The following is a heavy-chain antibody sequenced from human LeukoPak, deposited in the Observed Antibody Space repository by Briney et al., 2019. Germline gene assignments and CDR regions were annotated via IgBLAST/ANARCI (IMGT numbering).Heavy chain of an antibody. Sequence: GRSLRLSCAASGFTFSGSAMHWVRQVSGKGLEWVGRIRNKANNYATAYAASVKGRFTIFRDDSKNTAYLQMNGLKTEDTAVYYCAQYGAYADYYYGLDVWGQGTTVTVSS. CDR2: IRNKANNYAT. D-gene: IGHD4/OR15-4a*01. CDR1: GFTFSGSA. J-gene: IGHJ6*02. V-gene: IGHV3-73*01. CDR3: AQYGAYADYYYGLDV.